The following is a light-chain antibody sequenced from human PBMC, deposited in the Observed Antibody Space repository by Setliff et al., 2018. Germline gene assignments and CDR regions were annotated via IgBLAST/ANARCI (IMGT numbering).Light chain of an antibody. CDR1: GGLVGGYNY. J-gene: IGLJ1*01. CDR2: EVT. V-gene: IGLV2-8*01. CDR3: TFYSGSNNFV. Sequence: QSALTQPPSASGSPGQSVTISCTGTGGLVGGYNYVSWYQQHPGKAPRLIIYEVTKRPSGVPDRFSGSNSGNTASLTVSGLQAEDEADYYCTFYSGSNNFVFGSGTKV.